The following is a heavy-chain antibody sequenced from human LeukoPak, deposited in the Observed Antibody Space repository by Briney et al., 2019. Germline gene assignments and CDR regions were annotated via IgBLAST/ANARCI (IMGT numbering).Heavy chain of an antibody. CDR2: ISGSGGST. D-gene: IGHD2-15*01. Sequence: GGSLRLSCAASGFSFSSYSLSWVRQAPGKGLEWVSAISGSGGSTYYADSVKGRFTISRDNSKNTLYLQMNSLRAEDTAVYYCAKGPRYSVVVVAATAFDYWGQGTLVTVSS. V-gene: IGHV3-23*01. J-gene: IGHJ4*02. CDR3: AKGPRYSVVVVAATAFDY. CDR1: GFSFSSYS.